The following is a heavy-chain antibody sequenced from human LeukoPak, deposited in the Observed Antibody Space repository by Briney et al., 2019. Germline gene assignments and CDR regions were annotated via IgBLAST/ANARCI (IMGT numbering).Heavy chain of an antibody. Sequence: GGSLRLSCAASGFTFSSYAMSWVRQAPGKGLEWVSGMSDSGVSSYYADSVKGRFTISRDNSKNTLYLQMNSLRAEDTAVYYCAKGRDIVVVVAATLFDYWGQGTLVTVSS. J-gene: IGHJ4*02. V-gene: IGHV3-23*01. CDR3: AKGRDIVVVVAATLFDY. D-gene: IGHD2-15*01. CDR2: MSDSGVSS. CDR1: GFTFSSYA.